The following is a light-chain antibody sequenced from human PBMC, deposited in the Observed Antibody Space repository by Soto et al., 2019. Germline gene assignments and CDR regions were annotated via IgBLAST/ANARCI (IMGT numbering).Light chain of an antibody. Sequence: DIQMTQPPSTLSASVGDRVTITCRASQSISSWLAWYQQKPGKAPRLLIYKASNLKRGAPSRFSGSGSGTEFIFNIRSLQPDDSATYYCQQYNGTFGQGTKVDIK. V-gene: IGKV1-5*03. CDR1: QSISSW. CDR2: KAS. CDR3: QQYNGT. J-gene: IGKJ1*01.